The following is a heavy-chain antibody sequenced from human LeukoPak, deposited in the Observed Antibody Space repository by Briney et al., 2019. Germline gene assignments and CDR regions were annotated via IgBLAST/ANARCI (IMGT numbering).Heavy chain of an antibody. CDR1: GYTFTSYF. J-gene: IGHJ4*02. Sequence: ASVKVSCKASGYTFTSYFMHWVRQAPGQGLEWMGIINPSGGSTRYAQKFQGRVTMTRDTSTSTVYMELSSLRSEDTAVYYCARNPVTTKYFDYWGQGTLVTVSS. D-gene: IGHD4-17*01. V-gene: IGHV1-46*01. CDR3: ARNPVTTKYFDY. CDR2: INPSGGST.